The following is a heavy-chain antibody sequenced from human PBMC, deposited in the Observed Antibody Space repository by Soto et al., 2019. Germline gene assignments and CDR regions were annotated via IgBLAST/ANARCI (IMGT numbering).Heavy chain of an antibody. CDR3: ARGKESSSSAY. Sequence: QVQLVQSGAEVKKPGSSVKVSCKASGGTFSSYTISWVRQAPGQGLEWMGRIIPILGIANYAQKLQGRVTITADKSTSTAYMELSSLRSEDTAVYYCARGKESSSSAYWGQGTLVTVSS. CDR1: GGTFSSYT. J-gene: IGHJ4*02. V-gene: IGHV1-69*02. D-gene: IGHD6-6*01. CDR2: IIPILGIA.